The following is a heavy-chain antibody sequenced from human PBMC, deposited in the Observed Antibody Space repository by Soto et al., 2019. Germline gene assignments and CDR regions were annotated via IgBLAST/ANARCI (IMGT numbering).Heavy chain of an antibody. V-gene: IGHV4-31*03. D-gene: IGHD4-4*01. CDR1: GGSISSGGYY. CDR3: ARAHMTTVTSYFDY. Sequence: KPSETLSLTCTVSGGSISSGGYYWSWIRQHPGKGLEWIGYIYYSGSTYYNPSLKSRVTISVDTSKNQFSLKLSSVTAADTAVYYCARAHMTTVTSYFDYWGQGTLVTVSS. CDR2: IYYSGST. J-gene: IGHJ4*02.